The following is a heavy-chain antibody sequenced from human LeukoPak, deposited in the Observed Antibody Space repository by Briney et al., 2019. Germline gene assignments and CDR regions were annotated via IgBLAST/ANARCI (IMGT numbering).Heavy chain of an antibody. Sequence: SETLSLTCTVSSGSISSASISNYYWTWVRQPPGKGLEWIGYISYSGSTIYNPSLRSRVTMSRDTSKNQFSLKLSSVTSADTAVYYCARVVAERPYQFDYWGQRTLVAVSS. CDR1: SGSISSASISNYY. CDR3: ARVVAERPYQFDY. CDR2: ISYSGST. D-gene: IGHD2-15*01. J-gene: IGHJ4*02. V-gene: IGHV4-61*01.